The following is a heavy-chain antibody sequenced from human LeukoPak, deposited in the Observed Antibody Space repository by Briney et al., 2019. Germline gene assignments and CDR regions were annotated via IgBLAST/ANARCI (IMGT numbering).Heavy chain of an antibody. Sequence: PSETLSLTCTVSGGSISSYYWSWIRQPPGKGLEWIGYIYYSGSTNYNPSLKSRVTISVDTSKNQFSLKLSSVTAADTAVYYCARLVRGSGYDFDYYYYYMDVWGKGTTVTISS. V-gene: IGHV4-59*01. D-gene: IGHD5-12*01. CDR3: ARLVRGSGYDFDYYYYYMDV. J-gene: IGHJ6*03. CDR1: GGSISSYY. CDR2: IYYSGST.